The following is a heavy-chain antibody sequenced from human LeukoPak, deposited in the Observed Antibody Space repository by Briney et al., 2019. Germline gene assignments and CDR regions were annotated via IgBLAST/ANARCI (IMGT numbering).Heavy chain of an antibody. Sequence: GGSLRLSCAVSGLTFSRYAMSWVRQAPGKGLEWVSAISESGSGTYYADSVKGRFTISRDNSKDALSLQMNSLRAEDTAVYYCARASGYSYGSNFDYWGQGTLVTVSS. J-gene: IGHJ4*02. D-gene: IGHD5-18*01. CDR1: GLTFSRYA. CDR3: ARASGYSYGSNFDY. CDR2: ISESGSGT. V-gene: IGHV3-23*01.